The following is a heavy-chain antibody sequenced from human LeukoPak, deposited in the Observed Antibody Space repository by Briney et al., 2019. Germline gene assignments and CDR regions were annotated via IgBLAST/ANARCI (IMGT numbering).Heavy chain of an antibody. CDR1: GDSVSSNSAA. Sequence: SQTLSLTCAISGDSVSSNSAAWNWIRQSPSRGLEWLGRTYYTSKWYNDYAVSMKSRITINPDTSKNQFSLQLNSVTPEDMAVYYCARGDYYYYGMDVWGQGTTVTVSS. J-gene: IGHJ6*01. V-gene: IGHV6-1*01. CDR2: TYYTSKWYN. CDR3: ARGDYYYYGMDV.